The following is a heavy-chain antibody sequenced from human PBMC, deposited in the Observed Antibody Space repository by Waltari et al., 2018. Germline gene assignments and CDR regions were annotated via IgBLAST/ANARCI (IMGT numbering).Heavy chain of an antibody. D-gene: IGHD4-17*01. CDR1: GGSFSGYY. Sequence: VQLQQWGAGLLKPSETLSLTCAVYGGSFSGYYWSWIRQPPGKGLEWIGEINHSGSTNYNPSLKSRVTISVDTSKNQFSLKLSSVTAADTAVYYCARALRNLVYFDYWGQGTLVTVSS. CDR3: ARALRNLVYFDY. J-gene: IGHJ4*02. V-gene: IGHV4-34*01. CDR2: INHSGST.